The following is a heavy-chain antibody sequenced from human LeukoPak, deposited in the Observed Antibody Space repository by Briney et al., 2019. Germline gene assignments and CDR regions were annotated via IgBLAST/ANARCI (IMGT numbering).Heavy chain of an antibody. V-gene: IGHV1-46*01. CDR2: INPSGGST. CDR1: GYTFTSYY. J-gene: IGHJ5*02. CDR3: ASTMIVVVRGNWFDP. D-gene: IGHD3-22*01. Sequence: GASVKVSCKASGYTFTSYYMHWVRQAPGQGLEWMGIINPSGGSTSYAQKFQGRVTITADKSTSTAYMELSSLRSEDTAVYYCASTMIVVVRGNWFDPWGQGTLVTVSS.